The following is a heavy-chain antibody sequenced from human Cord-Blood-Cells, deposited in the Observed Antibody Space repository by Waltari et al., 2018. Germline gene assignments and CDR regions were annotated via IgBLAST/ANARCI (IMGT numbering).Heavy chain of an antibody. Sequence: QVQLQQSGPGLVKPSQTLSLTCAISGDSVSSNSAAWNWIRQSPSRGLEWLGRTYYRSKWYNDYAVSVKSRITINPDTSKNQFSLQLNSVTPEDTAVYYCARGVMGLTYRSGSYFYFQHWGQGTLVTVSS. CDR2: TYYRSKWYN. D-gene: IGHD1-26*01. V-gene: IGHV6-1*01. J-gene: IGHJ1*01. CDR3: ARGVMGLTYRSGSYFYFQH. CDR1: GDSVSSNSAA.